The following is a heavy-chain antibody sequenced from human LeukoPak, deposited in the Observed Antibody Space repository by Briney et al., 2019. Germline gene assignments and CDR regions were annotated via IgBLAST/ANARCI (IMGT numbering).Heavy chain of an antibody. CDR3: AKSGMIRGAMDV. D-gene: IGHD3-10*01. J-gene: IGHJ6*02. CDR1: GLTFINYA. CDR2: ISDSGGST. V-gene: IGHV3-23*01. Sequence: GGSLRLSFAASGLTFINYAMNWVRQAPGKGLEWVSVISDSGGSTLYADSVKGRFTVSRDNSKNTLYLQMNSLRVEDTAVYYCAKSGMIRGAMDVWGQGTTVTVSS.